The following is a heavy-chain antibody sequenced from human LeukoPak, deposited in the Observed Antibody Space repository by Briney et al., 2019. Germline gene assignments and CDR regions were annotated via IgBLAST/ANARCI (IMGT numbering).Heavy chain of an antibody. CDR1: GDSISNGDYY. J-gene: IGHJ5*02. V-gene: IGHV4-30-4*01. Sequence: PSQTLSLTCTVSGDSISNGDYYWSWIRQSPGKGLEWLGEFTHLETTNYNPSLKSRVTVSVDTSKNQFSLSLTSVTAADTAVYFCARGNRRLGYYGSGSRLPYDSWGQGTLVTVSS. CDR3: ARGNRRLGYYGSGSRLPYDS. D-gene: IGHD3-10*01. CDR2: FTHLETT.